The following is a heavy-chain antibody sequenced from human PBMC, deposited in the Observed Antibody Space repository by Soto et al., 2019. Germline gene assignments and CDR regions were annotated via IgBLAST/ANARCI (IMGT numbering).Heavy chain of an antibody. J-gene: IGHJ6*02. D-gene: IGHD4-17*01. V-gene: IGHV1-69*13. CDR3: ARDDPTVTTYYYYYGMDV. CDR1: GYIITTYT. Sequence: SVKVSCKASGYIITTYTMHWVRQAPGQGLEWMGGIIPIFGTANYAQKFQGRVTITADESTSTAYMELSSLRSEDTAVYYCARDDPTVTTYYYYYGMDVWGQGTTVTVSS. CDR2: IIPIFGTA.